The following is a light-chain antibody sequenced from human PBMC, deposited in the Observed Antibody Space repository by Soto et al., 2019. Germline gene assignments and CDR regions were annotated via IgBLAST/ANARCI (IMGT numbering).Light chain of an antibody. Sequence: EIVMTQSAATLSVSPGERATLSCRASQSVSSNLAWYQQKPGQAPRLLIYGSSTRVTGIPARFSGRRSATEFTLTISSLQSEDCEVYYCQQYNNWPQTFGQGTTVDIK. CDR3: QQYNNWPQT. CDR1: QSVSSN. V-gene: IGKV3-15*01. J-gene: IGKJ1*01. CDR2: GSS.